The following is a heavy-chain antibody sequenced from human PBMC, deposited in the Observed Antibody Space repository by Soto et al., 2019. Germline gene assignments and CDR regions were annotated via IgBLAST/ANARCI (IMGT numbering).Heavy chain of an antibody. CDR2: INPGSGVT. V-gene: IGHV1-2*02. D-gene: IGHD1-1*01. J-gene: IGHJ3*02. CDR3: ARGAIRGNPQLDTFDI. CDR1: GYSFTKYH. Sequence: RASVKVSCKASGYSFTKYHMHWVRQAPGQGLEWMGWINPGSGVTNQAQKFQGRVTMTRDTSITTTYMELNSLTAADTAVYYCARGAIRGNPQLDTFDIWGQGTMVTVSS.